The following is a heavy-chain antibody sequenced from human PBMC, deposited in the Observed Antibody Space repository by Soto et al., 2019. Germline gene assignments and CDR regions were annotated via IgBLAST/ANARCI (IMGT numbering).Heavy chain of an antibody. CDR1: GFTFSSYA. CDR2: ISYDGSNK. D-gene: IGHD6-19*01. CDR3: ARDVEWLAPTYYFDY. V-gene: IGHV3-30-3*01. J-gene: IGHJ4*02. Sequence: QVQLVESGGGVVQPGRSLRLSCAASGFTFSSYAMHWVRQAPGKGLEWVAVISYDGSNKYYADSVKGRFTISRDNSKNTLHLQMNSLRAEDTAVYYCARDVEWLAPTYYFDYWGQGNLVTVSS.